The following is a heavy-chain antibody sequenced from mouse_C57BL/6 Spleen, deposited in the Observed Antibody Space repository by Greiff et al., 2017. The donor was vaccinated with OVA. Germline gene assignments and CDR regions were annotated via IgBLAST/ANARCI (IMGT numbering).Heavy chain of an antibody. Sequence: VKLMESGPGLVAPSQSLSITCTVSGFSLTSYAISWVRQPPGKGLEWLGVIWTGGGTNYNSALKSRLSISKDNSKSQVFLKMNSLQTDDTARYYCARDYSNPSYYAMDYWGQGTSVTVSS. CDR1: GFSLTSYA. V-gene: IGHV2-9-1*01. D-gene: IGHD2-5*01. CDR3: ARDYSNPSYYAMDY. J-gene: IGHJ4*01. CDR2: IWTGGGT.